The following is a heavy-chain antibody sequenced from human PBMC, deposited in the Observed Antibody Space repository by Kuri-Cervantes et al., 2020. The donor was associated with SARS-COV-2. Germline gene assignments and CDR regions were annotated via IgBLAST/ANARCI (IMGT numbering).Heavy chain of an antibody. J-gene: IGHJ4*02. Sequence: GGSLRLSCVASGFTFSAYTLNWVRQAPGKGLEWVSSITRSSVYISYADSLKGRFTISRDNAKNSLYLQMNSLRAEDTAVYYCARSPGDGYYDPFDYWGQGTLVTVSS. V-gene: IGHV3-21*01. CDR3: ARSPGDGYYDPFDY. CDR1: GFTFSAYT. CDR2: ITRSSVYI. D-gene: IGHD4-17*01.